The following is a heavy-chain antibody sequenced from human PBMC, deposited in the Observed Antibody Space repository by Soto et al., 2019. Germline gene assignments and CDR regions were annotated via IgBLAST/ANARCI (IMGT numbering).Heavy chain of an antibody. CDR1: GFTFSSYA. CDR2: ISYDGSNK. J-gene: IGHJ4*02. V-gene: IGHV3-30-3*01. Sequence: QVQLVESGGGVVQPGRSLRLSCAASGFTFSSYAMHWVRQAPGKGLEWVAVISYDGSNKYYADSVKGRFTISRDNSKNTRYLQMNSLRAEDTAVYYCARDNCISTSCYFDYWGQGTLVTVSS. D-gene: IGHD2-2*01. CDR3: ARDNCISTSCYFDY.